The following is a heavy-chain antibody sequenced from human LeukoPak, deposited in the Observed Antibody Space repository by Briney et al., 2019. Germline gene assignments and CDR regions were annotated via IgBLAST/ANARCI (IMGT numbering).Heavy chain of an antibody. D-gene: IGHD3-22*01. CDR2: INAGNGNT. CDR3: ASDASDYYGRSGYYFPFDY. J-gene: IGHJ4*02. Sequence: GASVKVSCKASGYTFTSYAMHWVRQAPGQRLEWMGWINAGNGNTKYSQKFQGRVTITRDTSASTAYMELSSLRSEDTAVYYCASDASDYYGRSGYYFPFDYWGQGILVTVSS. CDR1: GYTFTSYA. V-gene: IGHV1-3*01.